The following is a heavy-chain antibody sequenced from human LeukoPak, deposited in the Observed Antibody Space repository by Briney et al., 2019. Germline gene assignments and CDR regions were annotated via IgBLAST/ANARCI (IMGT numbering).Heavy chain of an antibody. CDR3: ARDPDYGGIPYFDY. D-gene: IGHD4-23*01. CDR1: GFTFTSYA. CDR2: ISYDGSNK. J-gene: IGHJ4*02. Sequence: PGGSLRLSCVGSGFTFTSYAIHWVRQAPGKGLEWVAVISYDGSNKYYADSVKGRFTISRDNSKNTLYLQMNSLRAEDTAVYYCARDPDYGGIPYFDYWGQGTLVTVSS. V-gene: IGHV3-30-3*01.